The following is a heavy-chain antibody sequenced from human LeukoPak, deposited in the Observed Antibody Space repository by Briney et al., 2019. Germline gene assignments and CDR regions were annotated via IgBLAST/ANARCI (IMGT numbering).Heavy chain of an antibody. J-gene: IGHJ4*02. D-gene: IGHD4-17*01. Sequence: GGSLRLSCAASGLTFSRYAMTWVRQAPGKGLEWVSSTSGSGDRKYYADSVKGRFTISRGNSKNTLYLQMNSLRAEDTAVYYCAKDGVRPDFGDYYSADFWGQGTLVTVSS. V-gene: IGHV3-23*01. CDR2: TSGSGDRK. CDR1: GLTFSRYA. CDR3: AKDGVRPDFGDYYSADF.